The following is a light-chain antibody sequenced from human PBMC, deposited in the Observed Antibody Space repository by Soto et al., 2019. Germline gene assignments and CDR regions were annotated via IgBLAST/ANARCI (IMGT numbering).Light chain of an antibody. Sequence: EIVLTQSPGTLALSPGERATLYCRASLSVSSNSLAWYQQKPGQAPRLLIYGESSRATGAPDRFRGSGSGTDFTLTISRLEPEDFVVYYCQQYSSSHLTFGQGTKVDIK. CDR3: QQYSSSHLT. J-gene: IGKJ1*01. CDR2: GES. V-gene: IGKV3-20*01. CDR1: LSVSSNS.